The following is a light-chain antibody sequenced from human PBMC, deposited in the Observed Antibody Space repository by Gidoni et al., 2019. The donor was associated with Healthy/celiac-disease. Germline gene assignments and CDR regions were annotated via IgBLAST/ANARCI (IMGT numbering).Light chain of an antibody. Sequence: EIVLTQSPATLSLSPGERATLSCRARQSVSSYLAWYQQKPGPAPSLLIYDASNRATGIPARFSGSGSGTDFTLTISSLEPEDFAVYYCQQRSNWRGWTFGQGTKVEIK. V-gene: IGKV3-11*01. CDR3: QQRSNWRGWT. CDR2: DAS. J-gene: IGKJ1*01. CDR1: QSVSSY.